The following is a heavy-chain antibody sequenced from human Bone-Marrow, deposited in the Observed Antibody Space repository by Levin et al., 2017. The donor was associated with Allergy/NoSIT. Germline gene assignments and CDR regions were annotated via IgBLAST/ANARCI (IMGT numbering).Heavy chain of an antibody. D-gene: IGHD6-19*01. CDR1: GFTFSSYG. CDR3: AKDVYPPPRHLDPAAVAGIGTDY. Sequence: GESLKISCAASGFTFSSYGMHWVRQAPGKGLEWVAVISYDGSNKYYADSVKGRFTISRDNSKNTLYLQMNSLRAEDTAVYYCAKDVYPPPRHLDPAAVAGIGTDYWGQGTLVTVSS. CDR2: ISYDGSNK. V-gene: IGHV3-30*18. J-gene: IGHJ4*02.